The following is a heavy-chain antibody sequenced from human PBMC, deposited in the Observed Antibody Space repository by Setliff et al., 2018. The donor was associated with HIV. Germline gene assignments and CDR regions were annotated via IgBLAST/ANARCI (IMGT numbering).Heavy chain of an antibody. CDR3: ARVAHSSSYHYYGMDV. Sequence: SVKVSCKASGGTFSSYGISWVRQAPGQGLEWMGAIIPMFETGFYAQKFQGRVTITTDESRTTSYMELSSLRFEDTAVYFCARVAHSSSYHYYGMDVWGQGTTVTAP. CDR2: IIPMFETG. D-gene: IGHD6-19*01. CDR1: GGTFSSYG. J-gene: IGHJ6*02. V-gene: IGHV1-69*05.